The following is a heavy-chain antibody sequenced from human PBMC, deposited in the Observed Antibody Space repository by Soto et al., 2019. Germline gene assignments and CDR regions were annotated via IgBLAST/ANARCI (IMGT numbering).Heavy chain of an antibody. Sequence: XSVKVSCKASGYTFTSYGISWVRQAPGQGLEWMGWISAYNGNTNYAQKLQGRVTMTTDTSTSTAYMELRSLRSDDTAVYYCARDRPITMIVVVTPIDIWGQGTMVTVSS. CDR2: ISAYNGNT. CDR3: ARDRPITMIVVVTPIDI. D-gene: IGHD3-22*01. CDR1: GYTFTSYG. V-gene: IGHV1-18*04. J-gene: IGHJ3*02.